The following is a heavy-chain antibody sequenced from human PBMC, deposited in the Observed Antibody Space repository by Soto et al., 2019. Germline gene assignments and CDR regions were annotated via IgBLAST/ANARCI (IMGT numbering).Heavy chain of an antibody. CDR2: ISYDGSNK. J-gene: IGHJ4*02. CDR1: GFTFSSYA. V-gene: IGHV3-30-3*01. Sequence: QVQLVESGGGVVQPGRSLRLSCAASGFTFSSYAMHWVRQAPGKGLEWVAVISYDGSNKYYADSVQGRFPISRDNSKNTLYLQMNSLRAEDTAVYYCARDTGRSDYWGQGTLVTVSS. D-gene: IGHD1-1*01. CDR3: ARDTGRSDY.